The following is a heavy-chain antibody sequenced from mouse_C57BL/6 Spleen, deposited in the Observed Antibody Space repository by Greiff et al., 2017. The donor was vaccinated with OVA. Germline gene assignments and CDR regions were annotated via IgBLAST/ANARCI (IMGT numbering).Heavy chain of an antibody. Sequence: QVQLQQPGAELVMPGASVKLSCKASGYTFTSYWMHWVKQRPGQGLEWIGEIDPSDSYTNYNQKFKGKSTLTVDKSSSTAYMQLSSLTSEDSAVYYCARGNFGTATFAYWGQGTLVTVSA. CDR3: ARGNFGTATFAY. J-gene: IGHJ3*01. CDR2: IDPSDSYT. V-gene: IGHV1-69*01. D-gene: IGHD1-2*01. CDR1: GYTFTSYW.